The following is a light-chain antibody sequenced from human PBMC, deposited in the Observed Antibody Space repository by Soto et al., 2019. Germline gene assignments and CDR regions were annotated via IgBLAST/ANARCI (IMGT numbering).Light chain of an antibody. CDR1: QSISSF. CDR3: QHRSNWPPG. V-gene: IGKV3-11*01. CDR2: DTS. J-gene: IGKJ5*01. Sequence: LVLTPSPTTLSFSPLYRSTIYSRASQSISSFLAWYQQKPGQVPRLLIYDTSNRATGIPARFSGSGSGTDFTLSISSLAPEDFAVYYCQHRSNWPPGFGQGTRLEI.